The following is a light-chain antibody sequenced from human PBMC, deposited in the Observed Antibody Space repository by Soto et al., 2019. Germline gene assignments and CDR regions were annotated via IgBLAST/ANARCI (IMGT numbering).Light chain of an antibody. CDR1: QSVSSSY. J-gene: IGKJ2*01. Sequence: EIVLTQSPGTLSLSPGERATLSCRASQSVSSSYLAWYQQKHGQAPRLLIYGASSRGTVIPDRFSGSGSGTDFTLTISRLEPEDFAVYYCHQYGSSPLYTFGQGTKLEIK. V-gene: IGKV3-20*01. CDR2: GAS. CDR3: HQYGSSPLYT.